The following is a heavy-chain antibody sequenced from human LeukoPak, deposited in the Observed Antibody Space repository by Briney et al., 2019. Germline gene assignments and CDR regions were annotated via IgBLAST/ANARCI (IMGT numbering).Heavy chain of an antibody. D-gene: IGHD3-16*01. Sequence: PGGSLRLSCAASGFTFSNYWMHWVRQAPGKGLVWVSRIKSDGSSTCYADSVKGRLTISRDNAKNMLYLQMNSLRGEDTAVYYCARDYDYFDYWGQGTLVTVSS. CDR3: ARDYDYFDY. CDR1: GFTFSNYW. CDR2: IKSDGSST. J-gene: IGHJ4*02. V-gene: IGHV3-74*01.